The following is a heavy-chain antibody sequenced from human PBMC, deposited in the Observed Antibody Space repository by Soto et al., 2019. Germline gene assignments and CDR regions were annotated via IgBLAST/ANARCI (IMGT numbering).Heavy chain of an antibody. V-gene: IGHV4-30-4*01. CDR3: ARVGGINWFDP. J-gene: IGHJ5*02. CDR2: IYYSGST. CDR1: GGSISSGDYY. Sequence: SETLSLTCTVSGGSISSGDYYWSWIRQPPGKGREWIGYIYYSGSTYYNPSHKSRVTISVDTSKNQFSLKLSSVTAADTAVYYCARVGGINWFDPWGQGTLVTVSS. D-gene: IGHD3-16*01.